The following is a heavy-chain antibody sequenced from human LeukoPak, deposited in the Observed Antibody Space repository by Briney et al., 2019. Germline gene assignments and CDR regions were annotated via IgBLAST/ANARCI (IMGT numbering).Heavy chain of an antibody. Sequence: GGSLRLSCAASGFSFTSYSMNWVRQAPGKGLQWVSSISSGSSYIYYADSVKGRFTISRDNAKDSLYLQMDSLKAEDTAIYYCAKEGRDPAMVYYYGMDVWGQGTTVTVSS. J-gene: IGHJ6*02. V-gene: IGHV3-21*04. CDR3: AKEGRDPAMVYYYGMDV. D-gene: IGHD5-18*01. CDR1: GFSFTSYS. CDR2: ISSGSSYI.